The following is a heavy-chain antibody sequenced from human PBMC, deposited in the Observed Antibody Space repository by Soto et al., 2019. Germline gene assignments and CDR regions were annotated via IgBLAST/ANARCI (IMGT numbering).Heavy chain of an antibody. J-gene: IGHJ1*01. CDR3: ARDAGAIVVVPAAAMSDH. Sequence: EVQLVESGGGLVKPGGSLRLSCAASGFTFSSYSMNWVRQAPGKGLEWVSSISSSSSYIYYADSVKGRFIISRDNDKKSMYLKMNSLRAEDTAVYYCARDAGAIVVVPAAAMSDHWGQGTLVTVSS. CDR1: GFTFSSYS. CDR2: ISSSSSYI. V-gene: IGHV3-21*01. D-gene: IGHD2-2*01.